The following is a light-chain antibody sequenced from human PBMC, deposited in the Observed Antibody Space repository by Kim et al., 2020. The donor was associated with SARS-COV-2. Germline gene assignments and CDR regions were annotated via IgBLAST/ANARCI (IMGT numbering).Light chain of an antibody. J-gene: IGKJ1*01. CDR2: AAS. Sequence: DIQMTQSPSSLSASVGDRVIITCRASQSISSYLNWYQQKPGKAPKPLIYAASSLQSGVPSRFSGSGSGTDFTLTISNLQPEDFATYSCQQTHSTPPTFGQVTKVDIK. V-gene: IGKV1-39*01. CDR1: QSISSY. CDR3: QQTHSTPPT.